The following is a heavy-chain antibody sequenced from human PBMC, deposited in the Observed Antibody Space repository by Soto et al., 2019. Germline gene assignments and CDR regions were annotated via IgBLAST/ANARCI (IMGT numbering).Heavy chain of an antibody. CDR2: INHSGST. J-gene: IGHJ6*02. CDR1: GGSFSGYC. CDR3: ARGRIAAAGRYYYGMDV. V-gene: IGHV4-34*01. Sequence: PSETLSLTCAVYGGSFSGYCWSWIRQPPGKGLEWIGEINHSGSTNYNPSLKSRVTISVDTSKNQFSLKLSSVTAADTAVYYCARGRIAAAGRYYYGMDVWGQGTTVTVSS. D-gene: IGHD6-13*01.